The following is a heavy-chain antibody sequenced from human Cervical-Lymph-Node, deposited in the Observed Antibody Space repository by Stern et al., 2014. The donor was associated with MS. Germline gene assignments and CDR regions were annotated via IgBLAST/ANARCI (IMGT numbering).Heavy chain of an antibody. V-gene: IGHV1-69*01. CDR2: IVPRFGNP. CDR3: ASPLTATSVPFGYYGMDV. Sequence: QVQLVHSGAEVKKPGSSVKVSCKASGGTFSNYATSWVRQAPGQGLEWMGGIVPRFGNPTYAQKFHGRVTTTRDASTRPQSMDLSSLRSEDTAVYYCASPLTATSVPFGYYGMDVWGQGTTVTVS. J-gene: IGHJ6*02. CDR1: GGTFSNYA. D-gene: IGHD4-17*01.